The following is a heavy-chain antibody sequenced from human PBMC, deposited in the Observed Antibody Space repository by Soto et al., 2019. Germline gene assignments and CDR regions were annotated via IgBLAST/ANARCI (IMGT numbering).Heavy chain of an antibody. D-gene: IGHD6-19*01. CDR3: AKDVHSSGWGTYFKD. Sequence: QVQLVESGGDVVQPGTSLRLSCAASGFTFSGYGMHWVRQAPGRGLDWVAVVSNDGTVQHYADFVKGRFTISRDNSKNMLYLQINRLRADDTAVYYCAKDVHSSGWGTYFKDWGQGTLVTVSS. CDR2: VSNDGTVQ. J-gene: IGHJ4*02. CDR1: GFTFSGYG. V-gene: IGHV3-30*18.